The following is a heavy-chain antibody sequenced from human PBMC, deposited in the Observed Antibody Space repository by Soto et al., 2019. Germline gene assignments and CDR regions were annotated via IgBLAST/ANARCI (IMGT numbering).Heavy chain of an antibody. CDR1: GYTFTSYA. J-gene: IGHJ4*02. D-gene: IGHD2-21*02. V-gene: IGHV1-3*05. Sequence: QVQLVQSGAEEKKPGASVKVSCKASGYTFTSYAMHWVRQAPGQRLEWMGWINAGNGNTKYSQKFQGRVTITRDTSANTAYMELSSLRSEDTALYYCARSIVVGTALDYWGQGTLVTVSS. CDR2: INAGNGNT. CDR3: ARSIVVGTALDY.